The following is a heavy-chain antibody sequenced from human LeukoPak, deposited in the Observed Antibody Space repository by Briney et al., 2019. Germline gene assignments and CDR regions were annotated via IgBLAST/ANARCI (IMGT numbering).Heavy chain of an antibody. D-gene: IGHD6-6*01. Sequence: PGGSLRLSCAASRFTFNAYWMHWVRQAPGKGLEWVANINQDGSQRRYVDSVKGRFTVSRDNAKNSLYLQMNSLGVEDTAIYFCARTDSSSSGYFDYWGQGTLVTVSS. CDR3: ARTDSSSSGYFDY. J-gene: IGHJ4*02. CDR2: INQDGSQR. V-gene: IGHV3-7*01. CDR1: RFTFNAYW.